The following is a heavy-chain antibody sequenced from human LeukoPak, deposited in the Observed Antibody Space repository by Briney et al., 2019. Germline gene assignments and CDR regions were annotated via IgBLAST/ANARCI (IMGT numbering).Heavy chain of an antibody. CDR1: GFTFSSYN. CDR2: ISSSSSYI. D-gene: IGHD6-13*01. Sequence: GGSLRLSCAVSGFTFSSYNMDWVRQAPGKGLEWVSSISSSSSYIYYADSVKGRFTISRDNAKNSLYLQMNSLRAEDTAVYYCASYLGTAAAGSSGYWGQGTLVTVSS. V-gene: IGHV3-21*01. CDR3: ASYLGTAAAGSSGY. J-gene: IGHJ4*02.